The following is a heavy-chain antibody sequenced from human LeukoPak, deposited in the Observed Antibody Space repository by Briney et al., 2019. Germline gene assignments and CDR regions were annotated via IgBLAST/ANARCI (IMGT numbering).Heavy chain of an antibody. CDR1: GFSSSSYA. V-gene: IGHV3-64*01. Sequence: GGSLRLSCAASGFSSSSYAMHWGRRPPPKGLEYVSAISGHGGSTYYAKSVKGRSTISRDNSKNTLYLQMGSLRAEDMAVYYCAKDWGEYFDYVWGSFTSFDSWGQGTLVTVSS. CDR2: ISGHGGST. CDR3: AKDWGEYFDYVWGSFTSFDS. J-gene: IGHJ4*02. D-gene: IGHD3-16*01.